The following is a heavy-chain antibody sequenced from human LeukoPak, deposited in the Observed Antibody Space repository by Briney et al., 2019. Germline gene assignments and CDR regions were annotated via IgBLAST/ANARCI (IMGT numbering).Heavy chain of an antibody. CDR2: ISASGGST. Sequence: GGSLRLSCAASGFTFSSYAMSWVRQAPGKGLEWVSAISASGGSTYYADSVKGRFTISRDNSKNALFLQMSSLRAEDTAVYYCATVVTKAGYFDYWGQGTLVTVSS. V-gene: IGHV3-23*01. J-gene: IGHJ4*02. CDR1: GFTFSSYA. D-gene: IGHD2-21*01. CDR3: ATVVTKAGYFDY.